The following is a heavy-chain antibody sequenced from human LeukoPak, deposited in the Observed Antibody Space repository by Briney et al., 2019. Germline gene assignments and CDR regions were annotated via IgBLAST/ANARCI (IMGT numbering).Heavy chain of an antibody. CDR2: IKSKTDGGTT. CDR3: TTPRGGRYFDLDI. Sequence: GGSLRLSCAASGFTFSSYAMSWVRQAPGKGLEWVGRIKSKTDGGTTDYAAPVKGRFTISRDDSKNTLYLQMNSLKTEDTAVYYCTTPRGGRYFDLDIWGQGTMVTVSS. J-gene: IGHJ3*02. D-gene: IGHD3-9*01. V-gene: IGHV3-15*01. CDR1: GFTFSSYA.